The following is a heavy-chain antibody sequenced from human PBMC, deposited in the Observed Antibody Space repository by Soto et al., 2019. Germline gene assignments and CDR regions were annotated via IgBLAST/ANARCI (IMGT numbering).Heavy chain of an antibody. D-gene: IGHD2-21*02. CDR3: ARGAFGDATYSPARMRAGEYFLH. Sequence: QVQLHESGPGVVKPSETLSLTCDVSTDSMSSYYWSWIRQSPGKGLEWIGYVYYIGGTNYNPSLRSRVTMSVDMSKTQVSLQLRSVTAADTAVYYCARGAFGDATYSPARMRAGEYFLHWGQGTLVTV. CDR1: TDSMSSYY. J-gene: IGHJ1*01. V-gene: IGHV4-59*01. CDR2: VYYIGGT.